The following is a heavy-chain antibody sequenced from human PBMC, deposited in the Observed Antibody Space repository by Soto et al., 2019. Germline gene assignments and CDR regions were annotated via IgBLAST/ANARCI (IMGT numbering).Heavy chain of an antibody. CDR1: GFTFSSYA. D-gene: IGHD3-3*01. CDR2: ISGSGGST. V-gene: IGHV3-23*01. CDR3: AKDTRKGGSGFWSGYPDAFDI. J-gene: IGHJ3*02. Sequence: PWGSLRLSCAASGFTFSSYAMSRVRQAPGKGLEWVSAISGSGGSTYYADSVKGRFTISRDNSKNTLYLQMNSLRAEDTAVYYCAKDTRKGGSGFWSGYPDAFDIWGQGTMVTVSS.